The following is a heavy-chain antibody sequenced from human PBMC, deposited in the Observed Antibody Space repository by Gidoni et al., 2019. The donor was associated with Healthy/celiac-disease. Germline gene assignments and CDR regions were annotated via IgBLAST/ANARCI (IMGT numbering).Heavy chain of an antibody. CDR2: MTPSSGNT. V-gene: IGHV1-8*01. J-gene: IGHJ6*02. Sequence: QVQPVHSGAEVKKPGASLKFSCKPYGYTFTSYDINWLRQATGQGLEWMGWMTPSSGNTGDAQKFQGRVTMTRNTSISTAYMELSSLRSEDTAVYYCARGTRTTVTTMYYYYYYGMDVWGQGTTVTVSS. D-gene: IGHD4-4*01. CDR3: ARGTRTTVTTMYYYYYYGMDV. CDR1: GYTFTSYD.